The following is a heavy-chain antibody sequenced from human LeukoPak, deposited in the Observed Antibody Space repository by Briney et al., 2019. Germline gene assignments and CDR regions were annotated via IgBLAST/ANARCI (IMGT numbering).Heavy chain of an antibody. V-gene: IGHV3-30*04. D-gene: IGHD1-26*01. CDR2: ISYEGSKK. CDR1: GFTLNDRS. J-gene: IGHJ5*02. CDR3: SFPTSAGHSGTELDL. Sequence: PGRSLRLSCAASGFTLNDRSMHWVRQSPDKGLQWVAVISYEGSKKYYSDSVKGRFTISRDNSKNTVYLQMNSLKSEDMAVYARSFPTSAGHSGTELDLWGQGTPVTVSS.